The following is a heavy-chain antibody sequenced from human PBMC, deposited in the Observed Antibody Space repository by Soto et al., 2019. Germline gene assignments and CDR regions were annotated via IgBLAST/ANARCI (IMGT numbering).Heavy chain of an antibody. CDR1: GYTFTSYY. CDR2: INPSGGST. D-gene: IGHD6-13*01. CDR3: ARPAAAGTPIDAFDI. J-gene: IGHJ3*02. V-gene: IGHV1-46*03. Sequence: SVKVSCKASGYTFTSYYMHWVRQAPGQGLEWMRIINPSGGSTSYAQKFQGRVTMTRDTSTSTVYMELSSLRSEDTALYYCARPAAAGTPIDAFDIWGQGTMVTVSS.